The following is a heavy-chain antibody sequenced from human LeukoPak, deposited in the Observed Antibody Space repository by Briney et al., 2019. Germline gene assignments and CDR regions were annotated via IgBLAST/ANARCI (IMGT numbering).Heavy chain of an antibody. J-gene: IGHJ4*02. CDR2: ISYDGDNK. V-gene: IGHV3-30*18. Sequence: PGGSLRLSCAASGFTFSSYGMPWVRQAPGKGLEWVALISYDGDNKYYADSVKGRFTISRDNSKNTLYLQMNSLRAEDTALYYCAKDTGFWSGYFDYWGQGTLVTVSS. D-gene: IGHD3-3*01. CDR3: AKDTGFWSGYFDY. CDR1: GFTFSSYG.